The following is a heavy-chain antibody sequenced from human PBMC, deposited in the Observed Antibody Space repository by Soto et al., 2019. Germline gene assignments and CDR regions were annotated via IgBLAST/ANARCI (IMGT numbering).Heavy chain of an antibody. CDR1: GGSISSTSYY. Sequence: QLQLQGSGPGLVKPSETLSLTCTVSGGSISSTSYYWGWIRQPAGKRLEWIGSVYYSGNTYYNPSLKSRVTISIDTSKNQFSRRLNSVTAADTALYYCARLVVAGTRSVYWGQGILVTVSS. CDR2: VYYSGNT. J-gene: IGHJ4*02. CDR3: ARLVVAGTRSVY. V-gene: IGHV4-39*01. D-gene: IGHD6-19*01.